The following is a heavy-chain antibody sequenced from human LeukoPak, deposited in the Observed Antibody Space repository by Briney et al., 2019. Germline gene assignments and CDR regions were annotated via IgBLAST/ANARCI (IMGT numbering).Heavy chain of an antibody. V-gene: IGHV3-30*03. CDR1: GFTFSSYG. D-gene: IGHD2-2*01. Sequence: GRSLRLSCAASGFTFSSYGMHWVHQAAGKGLEWVALISYDGSNEYYADSVRGRFTISRDNSKFTLYMQMNSLRAEDTAVYYCARVRAGYCTSTSCYTGMNVWGQGTTVTVSS. CDR3: ARVRAGYCTSTSCYTGMNV. CDR2: ISYDGSNE. J-gene: IGHJ6*02.